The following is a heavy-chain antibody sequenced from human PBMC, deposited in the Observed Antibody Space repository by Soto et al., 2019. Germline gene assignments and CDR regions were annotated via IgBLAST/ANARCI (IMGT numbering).Heavy chain of an antibody. J-gene: IGHJ6*02. CDR1: GYSFTSYW. V-gene: IGHV5-51*01. CDR3: ARSIVATISPFSPWDV. Sequence: GESLKISCQGSGYSFTSYWIGWVRQMPGKGLEWMGIIYPGDSDARYSPSFQGQVIFSADKSTSTAYLQWSSLKASDTAMYYCARSIVATISPFSPWDVWGQGTTVTVS. CDR2: IYPGDSDA. D-gene: IGHD5-12*01.